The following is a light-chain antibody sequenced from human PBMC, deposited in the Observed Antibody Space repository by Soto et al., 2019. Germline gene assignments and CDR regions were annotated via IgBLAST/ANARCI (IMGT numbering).Light chain of an antibody. V-gene: IGLV2-14*01. J-gene: IGLJ1*01. Sequence: QSALTQPASVSGSPGQSITISCTGTSSDVGGYNYVSWYQQHPGKAPKLMIYDISNRPSGVSNRFSGSKSGNTASLTISGLQADDEADYYCSSYTSSSTRVFGTGPSSPS. CDR3: SSYTSSSTRV. CDR2: DIS. CDR1: SSDVGGYNY.